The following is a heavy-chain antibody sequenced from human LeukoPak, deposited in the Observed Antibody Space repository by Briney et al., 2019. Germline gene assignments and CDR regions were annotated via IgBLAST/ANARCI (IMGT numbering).Heavy chain of an antibody. CDR1: GYTLTGYY. J-gene: IGHJ4*02. CDR3: ARAYYYDSSGYYPYFDY. Sequence: ASVKVSCKASGYTLTGYYMHWVRQAPGQGLEWMGWINPNSGGTNYAQKFQGRVTMTRDTSISTAYMELRSLRSDDTAVYYCARAYYYDSSGYYPYFDYWGQGTLVTVSS. D-gene: IGHD3-22*01. CDR2: INPNSGGT. V-gene: IGHV1-2*02.